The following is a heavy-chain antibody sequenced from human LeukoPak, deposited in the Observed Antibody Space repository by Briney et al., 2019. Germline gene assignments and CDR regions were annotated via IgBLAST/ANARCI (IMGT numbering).Heavy chain of an antibody. CDR3: ARARVDYYGSGSYYFDY. D-gene: IGHD3-10*01. V-gene: IGHV3-23*01. CDR1: GFTFSSYA. J-gene: IGHJ4*02. Sequence: GGSLRLSCAASGFTFSSYAMSWVRQAPGKGLEWVSAISGSGGSTYYADSVKGRFTISRDNSKNTLYLQMNSLRAEDTAVYYCARARVDYYGSGSYYFDYWGQGTLVTVPS. CDR2: ISGSGGST.